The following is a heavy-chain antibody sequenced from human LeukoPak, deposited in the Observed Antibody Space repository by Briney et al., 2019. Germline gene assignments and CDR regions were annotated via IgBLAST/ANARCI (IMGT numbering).Heavy chain of an antibody. D-gene: IGHD6-6*01. V-gene: IGHV1-8*01. CDR3: AREPKLGNYYYYGMDV. CDR2: MNPNSGNT. Sequence: ASVKVSCKASGYTFTSYDINWARQATGQGLEWMGWMNPNSGNTGYAQKFQGRVTMTRNTSISTAYMELSSLRSEDTAVYYCAREPKLGNYYYYGMDVWGQGTTVTVSS. J-gene: IGHJ6*02. CDR1: GYTFTSYD.